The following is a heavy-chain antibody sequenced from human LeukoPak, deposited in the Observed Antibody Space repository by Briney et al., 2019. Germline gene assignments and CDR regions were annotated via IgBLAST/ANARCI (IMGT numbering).Heavy chain of an antibody. Sequence: GGSLRLSCAASGFTFSSYGMHWVRQAPGKGLEWVAFIRFDGSSKYYADSVKGRFTISRDNSKNTLYLQMSSLRAEDTAVYYCARRMAYYYGSEAFDIWGQGTMVTVSS. CDR2: IRFDGSSK. V-gene: IGHV3-33*08. CDR3: ARRMAYYYGSEAFDI. J-gene: IGHJ3*02. D-gene: IGHD3-10*01. CDR1: GFTFSSYG.